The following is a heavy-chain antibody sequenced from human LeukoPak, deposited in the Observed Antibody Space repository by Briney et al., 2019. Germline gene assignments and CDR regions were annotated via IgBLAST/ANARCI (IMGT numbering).Heavy chain of an antibody. CDR3: ARDGDYQLPTDY. J-gene: IGHJ4*02. Sequence: PSETLSLTCTVSGYSISSGYYWGWIRQPPGKGLEWIGSIYHSGSTYYNPSLKSRVTISVDTSKNQFSLKLSSVTAADTAVYYCARDGDYQLPTDYWGQGTLVTVSS. D-gene: IGHD2-2*01. CDR2: IYHSGST. V-gene: IGHV4-38-2*02. CDR1: GYSISSGYY.